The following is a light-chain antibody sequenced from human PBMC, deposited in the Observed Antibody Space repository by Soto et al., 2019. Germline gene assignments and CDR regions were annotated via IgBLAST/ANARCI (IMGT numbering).Light chain of an antibody. J-gene: IGKJ4*01. Sequence: GDRVTITCRASQSISSWLAWYQQKPGKAPNLLIYATSSLQGGVPSRFSGSGSGTDFTLTISSLQPEDFATYYCLQDNSYPLTFGGGTKVDI. CDR3: LQDNSYPLT. CDR2: ATS. CDR1: QSISSW. V-gene: IGKV1-5*01.